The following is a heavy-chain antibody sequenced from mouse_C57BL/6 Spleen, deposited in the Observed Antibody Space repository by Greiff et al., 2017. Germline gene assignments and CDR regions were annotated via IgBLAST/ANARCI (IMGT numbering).Heavy chain of an antibody. V-gene: IGHV1-7*01. CDR3: ARGGYYGSKGDRWFAY. J-gene: IGHJ3*01. CDR2: INPSSGYT. Sequence: QVHVKQSGAELAKPGASVKLSCKASGYTFTSYWMHWVKQRPGQGLEWIGYINPSSGYTKYNQKFKDKATLTADKSSSTAYMQLRSLTYEDSAVYYCARGGYYGSKGDRWFAYWGQGTLVTVSA. D-gene: IGHD1-1*01. CDR1: GYTFTSYW.